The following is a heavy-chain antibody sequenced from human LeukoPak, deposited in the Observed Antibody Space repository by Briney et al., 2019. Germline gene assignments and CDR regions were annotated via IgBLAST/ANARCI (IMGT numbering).Heavy chain of an antibody. CDR3: ARAGYYYDSSGYYYGVFDY. Sequence: SQTLSLTCTVSGGSISSGGYYWCWIRQHPGKGLEWIGYIYYSGSTYYNPSLKSRVTISVDTSKNQFSLKLSSVTAADTAVYYCARAGYYYDSSGYYYGVFDYWGQGTLVTVSS. J-gene: IGHJ4*02. D-gene: IGHD3-22*01. V-gene: IGHV4-31*03. CDR1: GGSISSGGYY. CDR2: IYYSGST.